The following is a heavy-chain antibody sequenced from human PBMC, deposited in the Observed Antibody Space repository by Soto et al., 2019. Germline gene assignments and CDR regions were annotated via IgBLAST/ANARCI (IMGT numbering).Heavy chain of an antibody. CDR2: IYPGDSDT. V-gene: IGHV5-51*01. Sequence: HGESLKISCKGSGYSFTSYWIGWVRQMPGKGLEWMGIIYPGDSDTRYSPSFQGQVTISADKSISTAYLQWSSLKASDTAMYYCVRYLTRQGHSDYMHVRGKGTTVIVSS. CDR1: GYSFTSYW. CDR3: VRYLTRQGHSDYMHV. D-gene: IGHD1-20*01. J-gene: IGHJ6*03.